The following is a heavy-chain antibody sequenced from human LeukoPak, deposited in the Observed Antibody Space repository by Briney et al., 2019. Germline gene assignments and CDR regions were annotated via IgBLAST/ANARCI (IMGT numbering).Heavy chain of an antibody. CDR1: GFPFSSYT. V-gene: IGHV3-21*01. CDR3: VKEATGHFDS. D-gene: IGHD1-26*01. Sequence: GGSLRLSCAASGFPFSSYTMNWVRPAPGKGLEWVSSISSSSHYIYFADSVKGRFTISRDNAKNSLFLQMNSLRAEDTAVYYCVKEATGHFDSWGQGTLVPVSS. J-gene: IGHJ4*02. CDR2: ISSSSHYI.